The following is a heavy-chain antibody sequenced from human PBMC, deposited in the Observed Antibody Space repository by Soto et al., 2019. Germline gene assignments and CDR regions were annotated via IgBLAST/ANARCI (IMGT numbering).Heavy chain of an antibody. CDR1: GGSISSGGYY. J-gene: IGHJ4*02. CDR2: IYYSGIT. D-gene: IGHD6-19*01. Sequence: SETLSLTCTVSGGSISSGGYYWRWIRQHPGKGLEWIGYIYYSGITYYNPSLKSRVTISVDTSKNQFSLKLSSVTAADTAVYYCARAPYSSGCDYWGQGTLVTVSS. CDR3: ARAPYSSGCDY. V-gene: IGHV4-31*03.